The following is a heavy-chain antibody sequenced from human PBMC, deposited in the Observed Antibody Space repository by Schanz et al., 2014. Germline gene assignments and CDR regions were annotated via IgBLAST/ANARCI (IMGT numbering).Heavy chain of an antibody. V-gene: IGHV3-30*18. Sequence: QVQLVESGGGVVQPGGSLRLSCAASGFTFSGYGMHWVRQAPGKGLEWVAIISYDGRHKNYADSVKGRFTISRDNSKNTLHLQMNSLRVEDTAVYYCAKDDTQVNGMDVWGQGTTVTVSS. CDR3: AKDDTQVNGMDV. CDR2: ISYDGRHK. CDR1: GFTFSGYG. J-gene: IGHJ6*02.